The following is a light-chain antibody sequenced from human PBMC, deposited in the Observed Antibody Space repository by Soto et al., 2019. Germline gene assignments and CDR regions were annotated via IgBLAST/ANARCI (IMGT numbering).Light chain of an antibody. Sequence: IQLTQSPSSLAASVGDRVTITCRASQDISSYLAWYQQKPGKAPKLLIYAASTLQSGVPSRFSGSGSGTDFTLTSRSLQPEDFATYYCQQLNDYPLTFGGGTKVEI. V-gene: IGKV1-9*01. CDR1: QDISSY. CDR2: AAS. J-gene: IGKJ4*01. CDR3: QQLNDYPLT.